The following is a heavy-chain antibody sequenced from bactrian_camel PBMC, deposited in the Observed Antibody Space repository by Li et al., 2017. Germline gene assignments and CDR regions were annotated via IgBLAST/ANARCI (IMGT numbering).Heavy chain of an antibody. CDR1: SYTGSGAY. CDR2: AGDDDVT. V-gene: IGHV3S44*01. D-gene: IGHD4*01. Sequence: VQLVESGGGSVQSGGSLRLSCTTSSYTGSGAYMGWFRQAPGKEREGVAAAGDDDVTSYTDSVKGRFTISKDRIKDTLYLQMSSLKPEDTAMYYCAARPCATGSFEHWGQGTQVTVS. J-gene: IGHJ4*01. CDR3: AARPCATGSFEH.